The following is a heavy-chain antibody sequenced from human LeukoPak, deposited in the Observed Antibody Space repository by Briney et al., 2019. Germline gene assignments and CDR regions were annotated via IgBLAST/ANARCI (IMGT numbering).Heavy chain of an antibody. V-gene: IGHV3-33*01. D-gene: IGHD2-2*01. J-gene: IGHJ5*02. CDR3: ARESSTSFSNWFDP. CDR1: GFTFSSYG. CDR2: IWYDGSNK. Sequence: GGSLRLSCAASGFTFSSYGMHWVRQAPGKGLEWVAVIWYDGSNKYYADSVKGRFTISRDNAKNSLYLQMNSLRAEDTAVYYCARESSTSFSNWFDPWGQGTLVTVSS.